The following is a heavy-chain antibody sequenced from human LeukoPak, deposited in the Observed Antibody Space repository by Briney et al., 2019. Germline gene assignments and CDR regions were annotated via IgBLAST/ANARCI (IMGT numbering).Heavy chain of an antibody. CDR1: GFTFSSYW. Sequence: GGSLRLSCAASGFTFSSYWMSWVRQAPGKGLEWVANIKQDGSEKYYVDSVKGRFTISRDNAKNSLYLQMNSLRAEDTAVYYCARGAYDYVWGSSATSSLGYYFDYWGQGTLVTVSS. CDR2: IKQDGSEK. V-gene: IGHV3-7*01. D-gene: IGHD3-16*01. J-gene: IGHJ4*02. CDR3: ARGAYDYVWGSSATSSLGYYFDY.